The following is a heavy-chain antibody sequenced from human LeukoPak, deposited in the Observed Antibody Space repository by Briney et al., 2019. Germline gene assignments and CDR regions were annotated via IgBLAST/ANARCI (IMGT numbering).Heavy chain of an antibody. D-gene: IGHD4-17*01. CDR1: GYTFTGYY. Sequence: ASVKVSCKASGYTFTGYYMHWVRQAPGQGLEWMGWINPNSGGTNYAQKFQGRVTMTRDTFISTAYMELSRLRSDDTAVYYCARLRGIPSTTVTTSDYWGQGTLVTVSS. J-gene: IGHJ4*02. CDR3: ARLRGIPSTTVTTSDY. CDR2: INPNSGGT. V-gene: IGHV1-2*02.